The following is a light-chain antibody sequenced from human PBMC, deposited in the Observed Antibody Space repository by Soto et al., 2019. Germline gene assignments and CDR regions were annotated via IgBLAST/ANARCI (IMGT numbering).Light chain of an antibody. Sequence: QSALTQPRSVSGSPGQSVTMSCTGTNSDIGAYNYVSWYQQRPDRAPQLIIYDVNQRPSGVPDRFSGSKSGNTAFLTISGLRADDEADFYCCSYAGTYTFVLFGGGTKLTVL. J-gene: IGLJ2*01. CDR2: DVN. CDR1: NSDIGAYNY. V-gene: IGLV2-11*01. CDR3: CSYAGTYTFVL.